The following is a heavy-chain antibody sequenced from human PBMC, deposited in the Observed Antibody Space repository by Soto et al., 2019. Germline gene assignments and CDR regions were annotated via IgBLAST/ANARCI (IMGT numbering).Heavy chain of an antibody. CDR1: GFTFSSYD. V-gene: IGHV3-13*04. CDR3: ARGQYYYDSSAPYDAFDI. J-gene: IGHJ3*02. D-gene: IGHD3-22*01. Sequence: GGSLRLSCAASGFTFSSYDMHWVRQATGKGLEWVSAIGTAGDTYYPGSVKGRFTISRENAKNSLYLQMNSLRAGDTAVYYCARGQYYYDSSAPYDAFDIWGQGTMVTVSS. CDR2: IGTAGDT.